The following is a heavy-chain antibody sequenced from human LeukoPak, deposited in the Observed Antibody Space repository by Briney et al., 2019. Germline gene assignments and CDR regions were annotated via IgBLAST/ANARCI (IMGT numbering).Heavy chain of an antibody. CDR3: AKDTWQWLAPAAFDI. CDR2: ISGSGGST. Sequence: GGSLRLSCAASGFTFSSYVMSWVRQAPGKGLEWVSAISGSGGSTYYADSVKGRFTISRDNSKNTLYLHMNSLRAEDTAVYYCAKDTWQWLAPAAFDIWGQGTMVTVSS. J-gene: IGHJ3*02. V-gene: IGHV3-23*01. CDR1: GFTFSSYV. D-gene: IGHD6-19*01.